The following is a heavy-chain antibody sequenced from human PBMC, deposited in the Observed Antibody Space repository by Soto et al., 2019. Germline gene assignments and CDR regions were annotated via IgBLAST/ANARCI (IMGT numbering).Heavy chain of an antibody. CDR1: GYTFTGYY. CDR2: INPNSGGT. D-gene: IGHD6-13*01. J-gene: IGHJ6*02. CDR3: ARDRGIAAAGARGPHVAGMDV. V-gene: IGHV1-2*04. Sequence: GXSVKVSCKASGYTFTGYYMHWVRQAPGQGLEWMGWINPNSGGTNYSQKFQGWVTMTRDTSISTAYMELSRLRSDDTAVYYCARDRGIAAAGARGPHVAGMDVWGQGTAVTVSS.